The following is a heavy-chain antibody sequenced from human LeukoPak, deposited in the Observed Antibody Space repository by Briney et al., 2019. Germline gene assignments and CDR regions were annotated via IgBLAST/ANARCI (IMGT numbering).Heavy chain of an antibody. Sequence: SVKVSCKASGGTFSSYAISWVRQAPGQGREWMGGIIPIFGTANYAQKFQGRVTITADKSTGTAYMELSSLRSEDTAVYYCARSRVVTAYDAFDIWGQGTMVTVSS. V-gene: IGHV1-69*06. D-gene: IGHD2-21*02. CDR3: ARSRVVTAYDAFDI. CDR2: IIPIFGTA. CDR1: GGTFSSYA. J-gene: IGHJ3*02.